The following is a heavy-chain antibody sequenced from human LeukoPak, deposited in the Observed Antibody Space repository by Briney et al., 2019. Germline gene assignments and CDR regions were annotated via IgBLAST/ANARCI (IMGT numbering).Heavy chain of an antibody. V-gene: IGHV4-59*01. Sequence: SETLSLTCTVSGDSISIYYWSWIRQPPGKGLEWIGHIYYSGSTSYNPSLKSRVSISVDTSKNQFSLKLRSVTAADTAVYYCARDYNPTNFWGQGTLVTVSS. J-gene: IGHJ4*02. CDR2: IYYSGST. CDR3: ARDYNPTNF. D-gene: IGHD1-1*01. CDR1: GDSISIYY.